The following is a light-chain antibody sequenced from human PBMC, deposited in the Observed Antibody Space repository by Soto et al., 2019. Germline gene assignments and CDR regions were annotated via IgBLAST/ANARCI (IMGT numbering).Light chain of an antibody. CDR2: GST. V-gene: IGKV1-33*01. Sequence: DIQMTQSPSSLSVSVGDKVTITCQASQDIRSSLNWYQQRPGKAPRLLIFGSTNLESGVPPRFSGGGSGTNFNFSISSLEPEDIATYYCQHYDIHVTFXGGTKVDIK. CDR1: QDIRSS. J-gene: IGKJ4*01. CDR3: QHYDIHVT.